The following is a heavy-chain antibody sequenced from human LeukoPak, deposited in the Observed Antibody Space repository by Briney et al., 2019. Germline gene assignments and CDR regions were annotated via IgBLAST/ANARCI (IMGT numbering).Heavy chain of an antibody. V-gene: IGHV4-31*03. Sequence: SQTLSLSCTVSGGSISSGGYYWGWLRPHPGKGLEWIGYIYYSGSTYYNPSLKSRVTISVDTSKNQFSLKLSSVTAADTAVYYCARESRDGYNDAFDIWGQGTMVTVSS. J-gene: IGHJ3*02. D-gene: IGHD5-24*01. CDR1: GGSISSGGYY. CDR2: IYYSGST. CDR3: ARESRDGYNDAFDI.